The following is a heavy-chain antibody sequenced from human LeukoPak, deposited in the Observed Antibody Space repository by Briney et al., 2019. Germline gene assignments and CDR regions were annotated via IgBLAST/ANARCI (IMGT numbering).Heavy chain of an antibody. J-gene: IGHJ3*02. V-gene: IGHV1-46*01. D-gene: IGHD3-10*01. CDR3: ARVRSRVRGAFDI. CDR1: GYTFTSYY. Sequence: GASVKVSCKASGYTFTSYYMHWVRQAPGQGLEWMGIINPSGGSTSYAQKFQGRVTMTRDTSMSTVYMELSSLRSEDTAVYYCARVRSRVRGAFDIWGQGTMVTVSS. CDR2: INPSGGST.